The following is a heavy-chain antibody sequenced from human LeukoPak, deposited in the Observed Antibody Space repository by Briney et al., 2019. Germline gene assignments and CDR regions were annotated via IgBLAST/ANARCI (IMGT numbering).Heavy chain of an antibody. J-gene: IGHJ3*02. CDR2: IDPSDSYT. CDR3: AAAYGGDAFDI. V-gene: IGHV5-10-1*01. Sequence: GESLKISCKGSGYSFTSYWISWVRHMPGKGLEWMGRIDPSDSYTNYSPSFQGHVTISADKSISTAYLQWSSLKASDTAMYYCAAAYGGDAFDIWGQGTMVTVSS. D-gene: IGHD4-23*01. CDR1: GYSFTSYW.